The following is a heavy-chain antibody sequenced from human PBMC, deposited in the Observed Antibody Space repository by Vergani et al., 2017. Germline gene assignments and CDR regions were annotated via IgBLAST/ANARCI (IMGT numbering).Heavy chain of an antibody. CDR3: ARHQTPRTLSGFDP. CDR2: IYYSGST. V-gene: IGHV4-39*01. CDR1: GGSLSSSNYY. J-gene: IGHJ5*02. D-gene: IGHD3-16*01. Sequence: QLQLQEPGPGLVKPSETLSLTCAVPGGSLSSSNYYWGCISQLPGRWLEWIGCIYYSGSTYYNPSLRSRAAISVDTSKNQFSLNLSAVTAADTGVYYCARHQTPRTLSGFDPGGQGTLVTVSS.